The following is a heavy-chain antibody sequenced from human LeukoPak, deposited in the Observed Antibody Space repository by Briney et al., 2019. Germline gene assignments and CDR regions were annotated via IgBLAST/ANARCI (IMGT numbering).Heavy chain of an antibody. CDR3: AKYTGGGVY. CDR2: ISSSGSTI. J-gene: IGHJ4*02. Sequence: GGSLRLPCAASGFTFSSYEMNWVRQAPGKGLEWVSCISSSGSTIYYADSVKGRFTISRDNSKNTLYLQMNSLRAEDTAVYYCAKYTGGGVYWGQGTLVTVSS. D-gene: IGHD3-16*01. CDR1: GFTFSSYE. V-gene: IGHV3-48*03.